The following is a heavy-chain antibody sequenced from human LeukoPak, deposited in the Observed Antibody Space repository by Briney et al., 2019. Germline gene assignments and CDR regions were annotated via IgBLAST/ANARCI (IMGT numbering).Heavy chain of an antibody. CDR2: IHSSGGTI. J-gene: IGHJ4*02. CDR3: ARKLTGTTYFDC. D-gene: IGHD1-1*01. V-gene: IGHV3-48*03. CDR1: GFPFSSYD. Sequence: GGSLRLSCATSGFPFSSYDMNWVRQAPGKGLEWVSYIHSSGGTIYYADSVKGRFTISRDSAKNSVYLRMNSLKAEDTALYYCARKLTGTTYFDCWGQGILVTVSS.